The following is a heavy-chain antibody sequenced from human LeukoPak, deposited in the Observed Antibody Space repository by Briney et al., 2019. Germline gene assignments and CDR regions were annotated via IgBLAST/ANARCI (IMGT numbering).Heavy chain of an antibody. CDR1: GASISGYY. CDR3: ARYLRSSSTYYMDV. CDR2: IYYSGST. D-gene: IGHD6-6*01. V-gene: IGHV4-59*01. J-gene: IGHJ6*03. Sequence: SETLSLTCTVSGASISGYYWSWIRQPPGKGLEWIGYIYYSGSTNYNPSLKSRVAMSVDTSKNQFSLKLSSMTAADTAVYHCARYLRSSSTYYMDVWGKGTTVTVSS.